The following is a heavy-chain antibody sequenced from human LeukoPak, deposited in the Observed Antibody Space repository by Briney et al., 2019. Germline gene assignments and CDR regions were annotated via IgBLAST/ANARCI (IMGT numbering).Heavy chain of an antibody. Sequence: GGSLRPSWPPSAFTFSSYGMHWARQPPGKWREWVAFIRFDVNNKDYAESVKGRFTISRDNSKNTLYVQMNSLRAEDTAVYYCAKGGSSSSSLYYYYVDVWGKGTTVTVSS. J-gene: IGHJ6*03. CDR3: AKGGSSSSSLYYYYVDV. CDR1: AFTFSSYG. V-gene: IGHV3-30*02. D-gene: IGHD6-6*01. CDR2: IRFDVNNK.